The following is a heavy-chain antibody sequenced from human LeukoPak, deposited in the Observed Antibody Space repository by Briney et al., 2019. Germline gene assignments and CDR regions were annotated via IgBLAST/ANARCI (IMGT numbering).Heavy chain of an antibody. V-gene: IGHV4-59*01. CDR2: IYYSGST. CDR1: GGSISRYY. Sequence: NPSETLSLTCTVSGGSISRYYWSWIRQPPGKGLEWIGYIYYSGSTNYNPSLKSRVTISVDTSKNQFSLKLSSVTAADTAVYYCARSSIAVAGTAFGIWGQGTMVTVSS. CDR3: ARSSIAVAGTAFGI. D-gene: IGHD6-19*01. J-gene: IGHJ3*02.